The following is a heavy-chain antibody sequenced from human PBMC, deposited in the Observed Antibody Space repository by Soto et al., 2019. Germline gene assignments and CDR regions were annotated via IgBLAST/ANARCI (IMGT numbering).Heavy chain of an antibody. Sequence: KTSETLSLTCTVSGGSIGGHYWIWIRQSPGKRLEWIGYIFYTGSTNYNPSLESRVTLSVDTSKNQFPLRLSSVTAADTAVYYCARVGSSGWSPDYWGQGTLVTVSS. CDR1: GGSIGGHY. D-gene: IGHD6-19*01. CDR2: IFYTGST. CDR3: ARVGSSGWSPDY. J-gene: IGHJ4*02. V-gene: IGHV4-59*11.